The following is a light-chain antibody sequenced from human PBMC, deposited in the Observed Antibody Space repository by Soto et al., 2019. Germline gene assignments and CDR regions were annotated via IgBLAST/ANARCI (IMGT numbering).Light chain of an antibody. V-gene: IGKV1-5*01. CDR3: QHYNSYSWT. CDR2: DAT. J-gene: IGKJ1*01. CDR1: QSITIW. Sequence: DIQMTQSPSTLSASVGDRVTITCRASQSITIWLAWYQQKPGKAPKLLIFDATSLESGVPSRFSGSGSGTDFTLTISSLQPDEFTTYYCQHYNSYSWTFGQGTKVQIK.